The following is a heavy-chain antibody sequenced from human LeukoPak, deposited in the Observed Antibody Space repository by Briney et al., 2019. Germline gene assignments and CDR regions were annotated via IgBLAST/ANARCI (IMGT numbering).Heavy chain of an antibody. CDR1: GFTFSSYS. Sequence: GGSLRLSCAASGFTFSSYSMNWVRQAPGKGLEWVSYISSSSSTIYYADSVKGRFTISRDNAKNSLYLQMNSLRAEDTAVYYCARAPVVVPAAISYYYYMDVWGKGTTVTVSS. CDR3: ARAPVVVPAAISYYYYMDV. D-gene: IGHD2-2*01. CDR2: ISSSSSTI. J-gene: IGHJ6*03. V-gene: IGHV3-48*01.